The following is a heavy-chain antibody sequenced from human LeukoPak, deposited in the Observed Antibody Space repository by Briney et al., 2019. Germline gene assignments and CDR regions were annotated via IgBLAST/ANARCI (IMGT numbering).Heavy chain of an antibody. J-gene: IGHJ6*03. Sequence: SETLSLTCAVYGGSFSGYYWSWIRQPPGKGLEWIGEINHSGSTNYNPSLKSRVTISVDTSKNQFSLKLSSVTAADTAVYYCARGPGFRLYYYYYMDVWGKGTTVTVPS. CDR1: GGSFSGYY. D-gene: IGHD3-9*01. CDR3: ARGPGFRLYYYYYMDV. V-gene: IGHV4-34*01. CDR2: INHSGST.